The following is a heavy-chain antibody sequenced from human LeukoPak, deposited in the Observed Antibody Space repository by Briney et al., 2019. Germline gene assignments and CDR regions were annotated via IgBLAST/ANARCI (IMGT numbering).Heavy chain of an antibody. Sequence: GGSLRLSCEASGFTFSSYWMSWVRQAPGKGLEWVANMKTDGSEKYYVGSVKGRFTISRDNAKNSLYLQMNSLRAEDTAVYYCAKDDYGDYVRWFDPWGQGILVIVSS. D-gene: IGHD4-17*01. CDR1: GFTFSSYW. CDR3: AKDDYGDYVRWFDP. V-gene: IGHV3-7*03. CDR2: MKTDGSEK. J-gene: IGHJ5*02.